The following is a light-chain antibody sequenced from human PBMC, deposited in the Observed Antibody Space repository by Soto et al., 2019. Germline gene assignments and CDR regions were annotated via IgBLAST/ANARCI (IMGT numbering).Light chain of an antibody. Sequence: QSALTQPASVSGSPGQSITISCTGTSSDVGGYNYVSWYQQYPGKAPKLMIYDVRNRPSGVSNRFSGSKSGNTASLTISGLQAEDEADYYCSSYTSSSTYVFRTGTKVTVL. J-gene: IGLJ1*01. V-gene: IGLV2-14*01. CDR1: SSDVGGYNY. CDR2: DVR. CDR3: SSYTSSSTYV.